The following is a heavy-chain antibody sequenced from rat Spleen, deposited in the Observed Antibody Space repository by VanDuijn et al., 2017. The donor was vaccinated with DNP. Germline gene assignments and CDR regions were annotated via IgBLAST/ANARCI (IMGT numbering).Heavy chain of an antibody. V-gene: IGHV5-31*01. CDR1: GFTFNNYW. CDR2: ITGSGGST. J-gene: IGHJ2*01. D-gene: IGHD1-4*01. Sequence: EVQLVESGGDLVQPGRSLKLSCVASGFTFNNYWMTWIRQVPGKGLEWVASITGSGGSTYYPDSVKGRFTISRDNAKNTLYLQMSSLRSEDMATYYCARHVLPLRVWDYWGQGVMVTVSS. CDR3: ARHVLPLRVWDY.